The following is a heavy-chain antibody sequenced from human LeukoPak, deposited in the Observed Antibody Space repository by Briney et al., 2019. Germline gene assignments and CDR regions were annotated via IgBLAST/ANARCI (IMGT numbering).Heavy chain of an antibody. D-gene: IGHD6-6*01. CDR1: GYTFTGYY. CDR2: INPNSGGT. J-gene: IGHJ4*02. V-gene: IGHV1-2*06. CDR3: ARYKSSSFDY. Sequence: ASVRVSCKASGYTFTGYYMHWVRQAPGQGLEWMGRINPNSGGTNYAQKFQGRVTMTRDTSISTDYMELSRLRSDDTAVYYCARYKSSSFDYWGQGTLVTVSS.